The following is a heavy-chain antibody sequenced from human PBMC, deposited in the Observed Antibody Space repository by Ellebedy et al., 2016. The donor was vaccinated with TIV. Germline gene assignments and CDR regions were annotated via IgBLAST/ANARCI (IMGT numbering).Heavy chain of an antibody. CDR2: VTHTGDT. CDR1: GAPSGHYF. CDR3: AREFPAAWELAGA. J-gene: IGHJ4*02. Sequence: SETLSLTXAVSGAPSGHYFWSWIRQSPGKGLEWIGEVTHTGDTNYNPSLESRVTMSLDTSENQFSLKVNSVTAADTAVYFCAREFPAAWELAGAWGQGTLVTVSA. D-gene: IGHD6-19*01. V-gene: IGHV4-34*01.